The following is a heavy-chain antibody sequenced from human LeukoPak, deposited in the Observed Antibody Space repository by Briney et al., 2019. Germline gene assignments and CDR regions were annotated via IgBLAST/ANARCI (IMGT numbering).Heavy chain of an antibody. CDR2: INPNSGAT. D-gene: IGHD5-12*01. Sequence: GASAKVSCKASGYTFSDYYMHWVRQAPGQGLEWMGWINPNSGATGYAQKFQGRVTMTRDTSISTADMELNSLRSDDTAMYYCSRWSALNLPYSGYDPPFHYWGQGTLVAVSS. CDR3: SRWSALNLPYSGYDPPFHY. J-gene: IGHJ4*02. V-gene: IGHV1-2*02. CDR1: GYTFSDYY.